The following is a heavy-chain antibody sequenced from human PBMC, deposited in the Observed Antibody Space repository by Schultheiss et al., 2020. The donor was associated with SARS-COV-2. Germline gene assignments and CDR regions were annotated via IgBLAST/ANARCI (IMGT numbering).Heavy chain of an antibody. Sequence: SQTLSLTCTVSGGSISSGGYYWSWIRQPPGKGLEWIGYIYYSGSTNYNPSLKSRVTISVDTSKNQFSLKLSSVTAADTAVYYCATALRSGGSCYDHWGQGTLVTVSS. V-gene: IGHV4-61*08. CDR3: ATALRSGGSCYDH. J-gene: IGHJ4*02. CDR2: IYYSGST. D-gene: IGHD2-15*01. CDR1: GGSISSGGYY.